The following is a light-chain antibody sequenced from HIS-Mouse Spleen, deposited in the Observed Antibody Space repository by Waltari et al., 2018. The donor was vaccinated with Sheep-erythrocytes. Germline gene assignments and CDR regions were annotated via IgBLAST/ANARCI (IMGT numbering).Light chain of an antibody. J-gene: IGLJ1*01. Sequence: QSALTQPRSVSGSPGQSVTISCTGTSSDVGGYNYVSWYHQHPGKAPKLMIYDVSKRPSGVPDRVSGDKSGNTACLTISGLQAEDEADYYCCSYAGSYNHVFATGTKVTVL. CDR2: DVS. CDR1: SSDVGGYNY. V-gene: IGLV2-11*01. CDR3: CSYAGSYNHV.